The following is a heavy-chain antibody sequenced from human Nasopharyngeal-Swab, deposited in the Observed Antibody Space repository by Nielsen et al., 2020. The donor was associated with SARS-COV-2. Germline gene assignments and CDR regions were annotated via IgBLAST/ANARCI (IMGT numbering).Heavy chain of an antibody. J-gene: IGHJ4*02. D-gene: IGHD4-17*01. CDR2: IWYDGSNK. CDR1: GFTFSSYG. Sequence: GGFLRLSCAASGFTFSSYGMHWVRQAPGKGLEWVAVIWYDGSNKYYADSVKGRFTISRDNSKNTLYLQMNSLRAEDTAVYYCARENGDNASYFDYWGQGTLVTVSS. CDR3: ARENGDNASYFDY. V-gene: IGHV3-33*01.